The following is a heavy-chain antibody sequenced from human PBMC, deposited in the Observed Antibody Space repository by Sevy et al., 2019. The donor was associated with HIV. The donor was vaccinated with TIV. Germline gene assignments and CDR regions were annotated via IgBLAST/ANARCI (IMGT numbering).Heavy chain of an antibody. V-gene: IGHV4-59*01. J-gene: IGHJ4*02. CDR1: GGSIRTFY. CDR3: ARVPRTRSIAAAALYFFDY. Sequence: SETLSLTCTVSGGSIRTFYWSWIRQPPGKGLEWIGYIYYSGSTNYNPSLKSRVTISVDTSKNQFSLKLSSVTAADTAVYYCARVPRTRSIAAAALYFFDYWGQGTLVTFSS. D-gene: IGHD6-13*01. CDR2: IYYSGST.